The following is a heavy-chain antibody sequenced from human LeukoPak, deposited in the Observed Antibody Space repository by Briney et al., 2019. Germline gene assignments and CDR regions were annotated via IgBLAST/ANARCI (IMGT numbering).Heavy chain of an antibody. V-gene: IGHV4-59*08. J-gene: IGHJ4*02. Sequence: SETLSLTCTVSGGSISSYYWGWIRQPPGKGLEWIGYIYYSGSTNYNPSLKSRVTISVDTSKNQFSLKLSSVTAADTAVYYCARLGPCSSTSCYGDYWGQGTLVTVSS. D-gene: IGHD2-2*01. CDR2: IYYSGST. CDR3: ARLGPCSSTSCYGDY. CDR1: GGSISSYY.